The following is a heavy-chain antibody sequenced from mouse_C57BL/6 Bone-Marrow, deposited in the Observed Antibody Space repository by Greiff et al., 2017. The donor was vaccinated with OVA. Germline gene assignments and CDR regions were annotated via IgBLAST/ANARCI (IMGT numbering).Heavy chain of an antibody. Sequence: EVQLQQSVAELVRPGASVKLSCTASGFNIKHTYMNWVKQRPEQGLEWIGRIDPANGNTKYAPKFQGKATITVDTSSYTAYLQLSSLTSDDTAIDYCSREGVLRPDLDYWGQGTTLTVSS. J-gene: IGHJ2*01. V-gene: IGHV14-3*01. CDR1: GFNIKHTY. CDR2: IDPANGNT. D-gene: IGHD1-1*01. CDR3: SREGVLRPDLDY.